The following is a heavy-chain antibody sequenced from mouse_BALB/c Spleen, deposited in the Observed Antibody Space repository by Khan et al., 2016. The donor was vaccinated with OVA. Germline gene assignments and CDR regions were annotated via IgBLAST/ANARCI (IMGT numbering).Heavy chain of an antibody. D-gene: IGHD1-3*01. CDR3: ARYMPYLYFDV. CDR2: INTYTGEP. Sequence: QIPLVQSGPELKKPGETVKISCKASGYTFTNYGMNWVQQAPGKGLKWMGWINTYTGEPTYADDFKGRFAFSLEPSASTAYLQINNLKHEDTATYFWARYMPYLYFDVWGAGTTVTVSS. CDR1: GYTFTNYG. J-gene: IGHJ1*01. V-gene: IGHV9-3-1*01.